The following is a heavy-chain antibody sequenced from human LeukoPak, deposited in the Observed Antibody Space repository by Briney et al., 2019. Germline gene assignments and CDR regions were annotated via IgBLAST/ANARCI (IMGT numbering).Heavy chain of an antibody. V-gene: IGHV1-46*01. CDR2: INPSGGST. Sequence: ASVKVSCKASGYTFTSYFMHWVRQAPGQGLEWMEIINPSGGSTSYAQKFQGRVTMTRDTSTSTVYMELSSLRSEDTAVYYCARRYCSGDSCYSNWFDPWGQGTLVTVSS. D-gene: IGHD2-15*01. CDR3: ARRYCSGDSCYSNWFDP. J-gene: IGHJ5*02. CDR1: GYTFTSYF.